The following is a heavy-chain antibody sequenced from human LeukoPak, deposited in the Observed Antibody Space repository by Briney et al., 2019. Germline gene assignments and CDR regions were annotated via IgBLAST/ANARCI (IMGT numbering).Heavy chain of an antibody. D-gene: IGHD6-13*01. CDR1: GYTFTSCG. J-gene: IGHJ6*02. Sequence: GASVKVSCKASGYTFTSCGISWVRQAPGQGLEWMGWISAYNGNTNYAQKLQGRVTMATDTSTSTAYMELRSLRSDDTAVYYCARDVLNRQLAYGMDVWGQGTTVTVSS. CDR3: ARDVLNRQLAYGMDV. V-gene: IGHV1-18*01. CDR2: ISAYNGNT.